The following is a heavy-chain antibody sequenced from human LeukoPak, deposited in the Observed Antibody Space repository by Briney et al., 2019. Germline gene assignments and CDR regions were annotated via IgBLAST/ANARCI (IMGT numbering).Heavy chain of an antibody. Sequence: GGSLRLSCAASAFTFSNYWRHWVRQAPGKGLVWVSRINSDGSSTCYADSVKGPFTISRDNAKNTLYLQMSSLRAEDTAVYYCARVMGATTHYYYGMDVWGQGTTVTVSS. J-gene: IGHJ6*02. CDR1: AFTFSNYW. D-gene: IGHD1-26*01. CDR2: INSDGSST. V-gene: IGHV3-74*01. CDR3: ARVMGATTHYYYGMDV.